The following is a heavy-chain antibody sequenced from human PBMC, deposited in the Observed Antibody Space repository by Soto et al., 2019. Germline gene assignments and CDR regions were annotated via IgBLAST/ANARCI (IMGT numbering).Heavy chain of an antibody. Sequence: EVHLVESGGGLVQPGGSLRLSCAASGFTFSSYWMHWVRQAPGKGLVWVSRINSDGSSTSYADSVKGRFTISRDNAKNTLYLQMNSLRAEDTAVYYCARAPSSGYYYGGDYYYGMDVWGQGTTVTVSS. CDR3: ARAPSSGYYYGGDYYYGMDV. CDR2: INSDGSST. CDR1: GFTFSSYW. D-gene: IGHD3-22*01. V-gene: IGHV3-74*01. J-gene: IGHJ6*02.